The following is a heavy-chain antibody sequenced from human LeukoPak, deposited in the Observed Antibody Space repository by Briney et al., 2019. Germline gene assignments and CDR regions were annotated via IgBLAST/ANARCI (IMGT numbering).Heavy chain of an antibody. J-gene: IGHJ4*02. CDR2: IYYSGST. CDR3: ARDGYSGNDGL. CDR1: GGSISSYY. Sequence: SETLSLTCTVSGGSISSYYWSWIRQPPGKGLEWIGCIYYSGSTNYNPSLKSRVTISVDTSKNHFSLKLSSVTAADTAVYYCARDGYSGNDGLWGQGTLVTVSS. D-gene: IGHD5-12*01. V-gene: IGHV4-59*01.